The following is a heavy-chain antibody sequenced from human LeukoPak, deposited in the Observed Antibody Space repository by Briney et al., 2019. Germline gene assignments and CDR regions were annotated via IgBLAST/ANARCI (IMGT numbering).Heavy chain of an antibody. CDR2: ISSNGGST. Sequence: GGSLRLSCAASGFTFSSCAMHWVRQAPGKGLEYVSAISSNGGSTYYANSVKGRFTISRDNSKNTLYLQMGSLRAEDMAVYYCARGLSHCSGGSCYSYYFDYWGQGTLVTVSS. V-gene: IGHV3-64*01. J-gene: IGHJ4*02. CDR1: GFTFSSCA. CDR3: ARGLSHCSGGSCYSYYFDY. D-gene: IGHD2-15*01.